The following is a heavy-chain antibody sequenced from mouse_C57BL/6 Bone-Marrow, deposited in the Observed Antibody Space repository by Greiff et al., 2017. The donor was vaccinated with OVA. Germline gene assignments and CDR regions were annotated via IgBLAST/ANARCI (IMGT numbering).Heavy chain of an antibody. Sequence: EVTVEESGGGLVQPGGSMKLSCAASGLTFSDAWMDWVRQSPEKGLEWVAEIRNKANNHATYSAESVKGRFTISRDDSKSSVYRQMNSLRAEDTGIYYCTGFDDWGQGTTLTVAS. CDR1: GLTFSDAW. J-gene: IGHJ2*01. V-gene: IGHV6-6*01. CDR3: TGFDD. CDR2: IRNKANNHAT.